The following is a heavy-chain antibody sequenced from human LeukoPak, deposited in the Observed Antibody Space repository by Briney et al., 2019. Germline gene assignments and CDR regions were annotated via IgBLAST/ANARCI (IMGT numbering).Heavy chain of an antibody. V-gene: IGHV4-38-2*02. CDR3: ARGNSEYYYYYYYMDV. D-gene: IGHD2/OR15-2a*01. CDR2: IYYSGST. J-gene: IGHJ6*03. Sequence: PSETLSLTCTVSGYSISSGYYWGWIRQPPGKWLEWIGSIYYSGSTYYNPSLKSRVTISVDTSKNQFSLKLSPVTAADTAVYYCARGNSEYYYYYYYMDVWGKGTTVTVSS. CDR1: GYSISSGYY.